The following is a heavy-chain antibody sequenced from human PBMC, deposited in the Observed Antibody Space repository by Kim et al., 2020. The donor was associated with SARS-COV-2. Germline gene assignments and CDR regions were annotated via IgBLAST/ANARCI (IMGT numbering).Heavy chain of an antibody. CDR3: AKFSQWFGEFGFDY. V-gene: IGHV3-23*03. D-gene: IGHD3-10*01. CDR1: GFTFSVYA. J-gene: IGHJ4*02. CDR2: IYSGGSST. Sequence: GGSLRLSCAASGFTFSVYAMHWVRQAPGKGLEWVSVIYSGGSSTYYADSVKGRFTISRDNSKNTLYLQMNSLRAEDTAVYYCAKFSQWFGEFGFDYWGQGTLVTVSS.